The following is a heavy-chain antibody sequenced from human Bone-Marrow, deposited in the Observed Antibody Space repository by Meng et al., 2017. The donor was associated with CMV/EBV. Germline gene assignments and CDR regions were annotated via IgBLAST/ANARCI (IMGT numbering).Heavy chain of an antibody. J-gene: IGHJ4*02. V-gene: IGHV4-31*03. D-gene: IGHD3-22*01. CDR1: GGSISSGGYY. CDR3: ARDRSGWGYFDY. Sequence: SETLSLTCSVSGGSISSGGYYWSWIRQHPGKGLEWIGYIYDSGSTYYNPSLKSRVTISEQTSKNRFSLKLSSVTAADTAVYYCARDRSGWGYFDYWGQGTMVTFSS. CDR2: IYDSGST.